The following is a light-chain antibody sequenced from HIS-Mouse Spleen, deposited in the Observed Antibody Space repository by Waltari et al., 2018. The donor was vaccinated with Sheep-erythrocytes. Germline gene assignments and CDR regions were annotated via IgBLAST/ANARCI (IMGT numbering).Light chain of an antibody. J-gene: IGKJ2*02. CDR2: GAS. CDR1: QSVSSN. V-gene: IGKV3-15*01. CDR3: QQYNNWPPGT. Sequence: EIVMTQSPATLSVSPGERATLSCRAGQSVSSNLAWYQQTPGQAPRLLIYGASTRATGIPARFSGSGSGTEFTLTISSMQSEDFAVYYCQQYNNWPPGTFGQGTKLEIK.